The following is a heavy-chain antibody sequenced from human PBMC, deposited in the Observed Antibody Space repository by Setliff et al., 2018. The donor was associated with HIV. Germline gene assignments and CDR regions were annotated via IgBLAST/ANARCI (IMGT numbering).Heavy chain of an antibody. Sequence: GGSLRLSCAVSGFTLTSSWIHWVRQAPGKGLVWVSRFRGDDRTTNYADSVKGRFTFSSDNAKNTVYLQMDALRAEDTAIYYCARALYGSDSLLDSWGQGTLVTVSS. CDR2: FRGDDRTT. V-gene: IGHV3-74*01. CDR3: ARALYGSDSLLDS. CDR1: GFTLTSSW. J-gene: IGHJ4*02. D-gene: IGHD1-26*01.